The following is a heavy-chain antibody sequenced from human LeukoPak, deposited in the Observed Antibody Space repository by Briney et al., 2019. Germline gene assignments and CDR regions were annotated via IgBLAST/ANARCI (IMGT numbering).Heavy chain of an antibody. Sequence: GGSLRLSCASSGFTFSTYSMNWVRQAPGKGLELVSSISTSSSNIYYAASVKRRFTISSDNANTSLYLHMNSLRAENTAVYYCAREDQGTMVRGVSTYYFGYWGQGTLVTVSS. CDR3: AREDQGTMVRGVSTYYFGY. D-gene: IGHD3-10*01. CDR1: GFTFSTYS. CDR2: ISTSSSNI. J-gene: IGHJ4*02. V-gene: IGHV3-21*01.